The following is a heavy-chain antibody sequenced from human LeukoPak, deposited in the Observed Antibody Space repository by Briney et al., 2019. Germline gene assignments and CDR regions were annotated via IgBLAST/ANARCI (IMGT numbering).Heavy chain of an antibody. CDR1: GYTFTGYG. V-gene: IGHV1-18*01. CDR3: ASTTGSSGWGDLDY. D-gene: IGHD6-19*01. J-gene: IGHJ4*02. Sequence: ASVKVSCKASGYTFTGYGISWVRQAPGQGLEWMGWISAYNGNTNYAQKLQGRVTMTTDTSTSTAYMELRSLRSDDTAVYYCASTTGSSGWGDLDYWGQGTLVTVSS. CDR2: ISAYNGNT.